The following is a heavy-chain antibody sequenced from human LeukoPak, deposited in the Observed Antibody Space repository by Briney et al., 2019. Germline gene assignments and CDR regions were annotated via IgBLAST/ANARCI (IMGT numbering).Heavy chain of an antibody. Sequence: GESLKISCKGSGYSFTSYWIGWVRQMPGKGLEWMGIIYPGDSDTRYSPSFQGQVTISADKSISTAYLQWSSLKASDTAMYYCARQGHLVTTVTTPGFYYYYYYMDVWGKGTTVTVSS. CDR2: IYPGDSDT. J-gene: IGHJ6*03. D-gene: IGHD4-11*01. V-gene: IGHV5-51*01. CDR1: GYSFTSYW. CDR3: ARQGHLVTTVTTPGFYYYYYYMDV.